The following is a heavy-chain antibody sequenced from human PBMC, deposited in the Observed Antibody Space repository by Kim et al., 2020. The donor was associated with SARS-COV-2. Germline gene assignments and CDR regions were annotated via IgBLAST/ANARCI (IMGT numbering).Heavy chain of an antibody. D-gene: IGHD5-18*01. Sequence: GGSLRLSCAASGFTFSSYSMNWVRQAPGKGLEWVSSISSSSSYIYYADSVKGRFTISRDNAKNSLYLQMNSLRAEDTAVYYCASSPGHTAMVSLVYWGQGTLVTVSS. V-gene: IGHV3-21*01. CDR1: GFTFSSYS. J-gene: IGHJ4*02. CDR3: ASSPGHTAMVSLVY. CDR2: ISSSSSYI.